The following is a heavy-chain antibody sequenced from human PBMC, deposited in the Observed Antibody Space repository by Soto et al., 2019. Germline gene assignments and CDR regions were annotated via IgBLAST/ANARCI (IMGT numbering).Heavy chain of an antibody. CDR3: ARAGASCYCSDY. J-gene: IGHJ4*02. CDR1: GFTFSDHY. D-gene: IGHD2-2*01. CDR2: IRNRPNSYTT. V-gene: IGHV3-72*01. Sequence: GGSLRLSCAASGFTFSDHYMDWVRQAPGKGLEWVGRIRNRPNSYTTQYAASVKGRFAVLRDDSENLVYLQMNDLKTEDTAVYYCARAGASCYCSDYWGPGTLVTVSS.